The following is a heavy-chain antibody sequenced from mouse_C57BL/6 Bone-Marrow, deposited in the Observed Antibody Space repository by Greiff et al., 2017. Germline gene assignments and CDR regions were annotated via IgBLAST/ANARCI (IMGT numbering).Heavy chain of an antibody. Sequence: VQLQQPGAELVKPGASVKMSCKASGYTFTSYWITWVKQRPGQGLEWIGDIYPGSGSTNYNEKFKSKATLTVDKSSSTAYMELNSLTSEDSAVYYCARFLRSDYWGQGTTLTVSS. CDR3: ARFLRSDY. D-gene: IGHD1-1*01. CDR1: GYTFTSYW. V-gene: IGHV1-55*01. J-gene: IGHJ2*01. CDR2: IYPGSGST.